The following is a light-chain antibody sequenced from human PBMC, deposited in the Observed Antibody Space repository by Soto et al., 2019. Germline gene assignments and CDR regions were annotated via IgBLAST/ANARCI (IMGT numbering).Light chain of an antibody. CDR3: QQRSDSWT. J-gene: IGKJ1*01. V-gene: IGKV3-11*01. Sequence: EIVLTQSPATLSLSPGERATLSCRASRSVSSYLAWCQQKPGQAPRLLIYGASNRATGIPARFSGSGSGTDFTLTISSLEPEDSAVYYCQQRSDSWTFGQGTKVDSK. CDR1: RSVSSY. CDR2: GAS.